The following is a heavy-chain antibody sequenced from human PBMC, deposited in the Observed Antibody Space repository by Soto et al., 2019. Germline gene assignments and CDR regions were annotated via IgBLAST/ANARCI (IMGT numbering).Heavy chain of an antibody. CDR2: IFYSGST. V-gene: IGHV4-59*11. D-gene: IGHD6-19*01. J-gene: IGHJ4*02. Sequence: SETLSLTCTVSGGSISGHYWTWIRQPPGKGLEWIGYIFYSGSTNYNPSLKSRVTISVDTSKNQFSLKLSSVTAADTAVYYCARVGSSGWSPDYWGPGTLVTVSS. CDR1: GGSISGHY. CDR3: ARVGSSGWSPDY.